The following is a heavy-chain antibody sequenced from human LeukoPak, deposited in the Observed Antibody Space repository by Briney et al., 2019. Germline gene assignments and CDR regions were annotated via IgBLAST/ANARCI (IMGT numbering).Heavy chain of an antibody. CDR1: GLSVSSNY. Sequence: GGSLRLSCVASGLSVSSNYMSWVRQAPGKGLEWVSVIYRDGSSYYAESVKGRFTISRDNSKNTLYIQMNSLRAEDTAVYYCVKGPAPDAFDIWGQGTMVTVSS. CDR3: VKGPAPDAFDI. J-gene: IGHJ3*02. CDR2: IYRDGSS. V-gene: IGHV3-66*01.